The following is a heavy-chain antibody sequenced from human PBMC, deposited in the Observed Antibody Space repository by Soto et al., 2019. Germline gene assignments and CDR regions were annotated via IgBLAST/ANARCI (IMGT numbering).Heavy chain of an antibody. V-gene: IGHV1-69*13. J-gene: IGHJ6*02. CDR3: ARIVVVPAAINPYYYYGMDV. CDR2: IIPIFGTA. D-gene: IGHD2-2*02. CDR1: GGTFSSYA. Sequence: ASVKVSCKASGGTFSSYAISWVRRAPGQGLEWMGGIIPIFGTANYAQKFQGRVTITADESTSTAYMELSSLRSEDTAVYYCARIVVVPAAINPYYYYGMDVWGQGTTVTVSS.